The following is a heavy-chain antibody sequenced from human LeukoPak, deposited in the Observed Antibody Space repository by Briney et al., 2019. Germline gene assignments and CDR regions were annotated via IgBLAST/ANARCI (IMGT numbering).Heavy chain of an antibody. J-gene: IGHJ4*02. V-gene: IGHV3-23*01. Sequence: GSLRLSCAASGFTFSSYAMSWVRQAPGKGLEWVSAIGGSNGNTFYADSVKGRVTIYRDNSKSTLYLQMNSLRAEDTAVYYCSRGQEYNSGWYLGYWGQGTLVTASS. CDR2: IGGSNGNT. CDR1: GFTFSSYA. D-gene: IGHD6-19*01. CDR3: SRGQEYNSGWYLGY.